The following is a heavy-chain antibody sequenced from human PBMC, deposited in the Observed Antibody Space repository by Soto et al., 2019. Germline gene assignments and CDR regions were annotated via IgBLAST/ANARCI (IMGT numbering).Heavy chain of an antibody. CDR1: GGSISSGGYY. D-gene: IGHD3-10*01. V-gene: IGHV4-31*03. Sequence: QVQLQESGPGLVKPSQTLSLTCTVSGGSISSGGYYWSWIRQHPGKGREWIGYIYYSGSTYYNPSLKSRVTISVDTSKNQFSLKLSSVTAADTAVYYCAREKYYYGSGSYYTLDYWGQGTLVTVSS. CDR2: IYYSGST. CDR3: AREKYYYGSGSYYTLDY. J-gene: IGHJ4*02.